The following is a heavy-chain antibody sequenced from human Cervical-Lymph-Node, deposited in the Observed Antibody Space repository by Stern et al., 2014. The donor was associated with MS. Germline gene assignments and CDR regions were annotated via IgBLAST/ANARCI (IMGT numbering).Heavy chain of an antibody. J-gene: IGHJ4*02. Sequence: QMPLVQSGAKMKKPGASVKVSCKASGYDFTGFFIHLVRQVPGQGLEWMGRLNPNSDDPTYAQDFQDRVTLTRDTSISTAYLELSRLTSADTAVYYCAREATRIIVGIDYWGQGTQVTVSS. CDR1: GYDFTGFF. V-gene: IGHV1-2*06. CDR2: LNPNSDDP. D-gene: IGHD2/OR15-2a*01. CDR3: AREATRIIVGIDY.